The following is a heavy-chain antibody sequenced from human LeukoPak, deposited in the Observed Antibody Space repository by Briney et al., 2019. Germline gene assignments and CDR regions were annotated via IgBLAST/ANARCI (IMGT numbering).Heavy chain of an antibody. J-gene: IGHJ5*02. D-gene: IGHD3-22*01. Sequence: SETLSLTCTVSGGSITNSNYYWGWIRQPPGKGLEWIGSIHYSGSTYYNPSLKSRATISVDTSKNQFSLKVTSVTAADTAVYYCARPKSSGYTWFDPWGQGTLVTVSS. V-gene: IGHV4-39*01. CDR2: IHYSGST. CDR3: ARPKSSGYTWFDP. CDR1: GGSITNSNYY.